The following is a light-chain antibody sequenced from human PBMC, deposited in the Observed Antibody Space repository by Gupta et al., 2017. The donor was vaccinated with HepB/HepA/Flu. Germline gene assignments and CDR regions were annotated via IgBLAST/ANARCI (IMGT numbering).Light chain of an antibody. CDR1: SSNIGSNY. CDR3: AAEYDSRSGWV. J-gene: IGLJ3*02. Sequence: QSVLTPPPSASEPPGPRVTISCSGSSSNIGSNYVSWYQQRPGTAPKLLMYRNNQRHSGVPERFSGSKYGTSATMATSGLRAEDEADYYCAAEYDSRSGWVFGGGTKLTVL. V-gene: IGLV1-47*01. CDR2: RNN.